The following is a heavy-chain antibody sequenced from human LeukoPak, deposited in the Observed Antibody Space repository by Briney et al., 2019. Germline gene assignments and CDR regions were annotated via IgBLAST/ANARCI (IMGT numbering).Heavy chain of an antibody. CDR1: GYSFTSSW. J-gene: IGHJ4*02. CDR2: IYAGDSDT. V-gene: IGHV5-51*01. Sequence: GNSLKISCKGSGYSFTSSWIGWVRQMPGKGLEWMGIIYAGDSDTRYSPSFQGQVSISADKSISTAYLQWSSLKASDTAMYYCARHTAAAGNSGDFWGQGTLVTVSS. CDR3: ARHTAAAGNSGDF. D-gene: IGHD6-13*01.